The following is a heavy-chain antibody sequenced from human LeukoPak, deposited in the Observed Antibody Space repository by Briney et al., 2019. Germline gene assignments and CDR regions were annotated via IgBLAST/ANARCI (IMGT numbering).Heavy chain of an antibody. CDR2: IANDGITT. D-gene: IGHD3-22*01. Sequence: GGSLRLSCIASGFTFSTYGTHWVRQAAGKGLEWVAVIANDGITTYYADSVKGRFTISRDNSKNTLYLQMNSLRAEDTAVYYCAKTLYDSSGYYSGYYFDYWGQGTLVTVSS. J-gene: IGHJ4*02. V-gene: IGHV3-30*18. CDR1: GFTFSTYG. CDR3: AKTLYDSSGYYSGYYFDY.